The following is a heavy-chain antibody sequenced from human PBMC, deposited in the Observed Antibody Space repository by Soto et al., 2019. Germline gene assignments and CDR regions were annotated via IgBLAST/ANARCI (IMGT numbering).Heavy chain of an antibody. CDR2: IYYSGST. J-gene: IGHJ4*02. Sequence: TVSGGSISSGDYYWSWIRQPPGKGLEWIGYIYYSGSTYYNPSLKSRVTISVDTSKNQFSLKLSSVTAADTAVYYCARGGVTAMVTVPGHWGQGTLVTVSS. V-gene: IGHV4-30-4*01. D-gene: IGHD5-18*01. CDR1: GGSISSGDYY. CDR3: ARGGVTAMVTVPGH.